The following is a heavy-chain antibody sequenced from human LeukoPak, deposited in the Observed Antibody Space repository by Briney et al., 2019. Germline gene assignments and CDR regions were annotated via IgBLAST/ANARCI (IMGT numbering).Heavy chain of an antibody. CDR1: GYTFTGYY. CDR3: ARGVSGGYCSGGSCIILITGGDY. J-gene: IGHJ4*02. Sequence: ASVKVSCKASGYTFTGYYMHWVRQAPGQGLEWMGWINPNSGVTNYAQKFQGRVTMTRDTSISTAYMELSRLRSDDTAVYYCARGVSGGYCSGGSCIILITGGDYWGQGTLVTVSS. D-gene: IGHD2-15*01. CDR2: INPNSGVT. V-gene: IGHV1-2*02.